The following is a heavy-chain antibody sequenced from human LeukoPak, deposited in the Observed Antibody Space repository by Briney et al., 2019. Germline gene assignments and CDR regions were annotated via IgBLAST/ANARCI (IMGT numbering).Heavy chain of an antibody. Sequence: GASVKVSSKASGYTLSGYYIHWVRQAAGQGLEWMGWINPNSGATHYAQNFQGGVTMTRDTSISTFYMEVSRLRSDDTAVYFCARYNWNDVVSALDYWGQGTLVTVSS. D-gene: IGHD1-1*01. CDR2: INPNSGAT. CDR3: ARYNWNDVVSALDY. V-gene: IGHV1-2*02. J-gene: IGHJ4*02. CDR1: GYTLSGYY.